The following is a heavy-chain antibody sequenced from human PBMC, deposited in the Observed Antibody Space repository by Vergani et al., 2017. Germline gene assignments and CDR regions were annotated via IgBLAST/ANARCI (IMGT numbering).Heavy chain of an antibody. J-gene: IGHJ5*02. Sequence: EVQLVQSGAEVKKPGESLKISCKGSGYSFTSYWIGWVRQMPGKGLEWMGIIYPGDSDTRYSPSFQGQVTISADKSISTAYLQWGSLKASDTAMYYCARSHGYCSSTSCYTDNWFDPWGQGTLVTVSS. CDR2: IYPGDSDT. CDR3: ARSHGYCSSTSCYTDNWFDP. CDR1: GYSFTSYW. D-gene: IGHD2-2*02. V-gene: IGHV5-51*03.